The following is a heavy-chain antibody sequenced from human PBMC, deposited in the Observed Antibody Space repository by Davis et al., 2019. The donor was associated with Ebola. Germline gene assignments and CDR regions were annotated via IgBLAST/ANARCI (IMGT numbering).Heavy chain of an antibody. V-gene: IGHV3-23*01. CDR2: ITGSGGFT. D-gene: IGHD5-18*01. J-gene: IGHJ4*02. CDR1: GFTFSSYA. CDR3: AKAPRGLPSYFDY. Sequence: GESLKISCAASGFTFSSYAMSWVRQAPGMGLEWVSTITGSGGFTYNADSVKGRFTISRDNSKNTLYLQMTSLRAEDTAVYYCAKAPRGLPSYFDYWGQGTLVTVSS.